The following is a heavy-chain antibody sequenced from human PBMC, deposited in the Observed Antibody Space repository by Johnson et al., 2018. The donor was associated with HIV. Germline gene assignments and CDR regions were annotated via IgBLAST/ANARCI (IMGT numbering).Heavy chain of an antibody. V-gene: IGHV3-33*01. CDR1: GFTFSSYG. CDR3: ARVRYSIVVVTWDAFDI. D-gene: IGHD2-21*02. J-gene: IGHJ3*02. CDR2: IWYDGTNK. Sequence: QVQLVESGGGVVQPGRSLRLSCAASGFTFSSYGMHWVRQAPGKGLEWVAVIWYDGTNKYYTDSVKGRFTISRDNSKNTLFLHMNSLRAEETAVYYCARVRYSIVVVTWDAFDIWGQGTMVTVSS.